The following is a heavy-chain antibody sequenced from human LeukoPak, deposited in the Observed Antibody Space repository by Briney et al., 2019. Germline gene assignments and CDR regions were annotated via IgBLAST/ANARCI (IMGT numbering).Heavy chain of an antibody. CDR3: ARDLLEYYDYVWGSYRLGAFDI. Sequence: DGSSKYYADSVKGRFTISRDNAKNSLYLQMNSLRAEDTAAYYCARDLLEYYDYVWGSYRLGAFDIWGQGTMVTVSS. D-gene: IGHD3-16*02. V-gene: IGHV3-30*07. J-gene: IGHJ3*02. CDR2: DGSSK.